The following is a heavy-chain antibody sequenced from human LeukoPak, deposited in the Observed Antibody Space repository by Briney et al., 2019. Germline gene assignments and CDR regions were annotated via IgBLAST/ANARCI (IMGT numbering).Heavy chain of an antibody. V-gene: IGHV3-23*01. Sequence: SGGSLRLSCAASGFTFSSYAMSWVRQAPVKGLEWVSAISGSGGSTYYADSVKGRFTISRDDSKNTLYLQMNSLRAEDTAVYYCAKAVIMTTYYWGQGTLVTVSS. J-gene: IGHJ4*02. CDR2: ISGSGGST. CDR1: GFTFSSYA. D-gene: IGHD4-17*01. CDR3: AKAVIMTTYY.